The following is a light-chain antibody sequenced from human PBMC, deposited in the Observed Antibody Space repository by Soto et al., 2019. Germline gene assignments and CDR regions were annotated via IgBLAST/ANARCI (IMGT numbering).Light chain of an antibody. Sequence: EVVMTQSPATLSLSPGEGATLSCRSSQSVGSKLAWYQQKTGQAPRLLIYGATTRATGVPARFSGGGSGTEFTLSISSLQSEDSAVYCCQQYDAPVTFGQGTKLDIK. CDR3: QQYDAPVT. V-gene: IGKV3-15*01. J-gene: IGKJ2*01. CDR1: QSVGSK. CDR2: GAT.